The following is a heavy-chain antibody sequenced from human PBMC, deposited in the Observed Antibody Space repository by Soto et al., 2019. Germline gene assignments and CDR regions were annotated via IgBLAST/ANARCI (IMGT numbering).Heavy chain of an antibody. J-gene: IGHJ5*02. V-gene: IGHV4-39*01. CDR2: IFYSGGT. Sequence: LEPLSVTCTVSGGSILDSTYYWAWIRQSPGKGLEWIGTIFYSGGTFYTPSLKSRVTMSVDTSNNEFSLKLSSVTAADTAVYYCARQASGYYYGWFDPWGQGTLVTVSS. D-gene: IGHD3-22*01. CDR1: GGSILDSTYY. CDR3: ARQASGYYYGWFDP.